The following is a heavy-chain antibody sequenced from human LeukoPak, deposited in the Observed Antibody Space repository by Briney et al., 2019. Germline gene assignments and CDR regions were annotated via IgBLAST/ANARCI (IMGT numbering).Heavy chain of an antibody. V-gene: IGHV2-70*11. CDR2: IDWDDDK. CDR1: GFSLTTSKMC. CDR3: ARILAGPDYFDY. Sequence: SGPALVKPTQTLTLTCTFSGFSLTTSKMCVNWIRQPPGKALEWLARIDWDDDKYYSTSLKTRLTISKDTSKNQVVLIMTNMDPVDTATYYCARILAGPDYFDYWGQGTLVTVSS. J-gene: IGHJ4*02.